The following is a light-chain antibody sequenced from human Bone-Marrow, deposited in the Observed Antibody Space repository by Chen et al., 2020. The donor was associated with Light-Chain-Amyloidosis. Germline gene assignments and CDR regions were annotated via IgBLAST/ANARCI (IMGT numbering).Light chain of an antibody. CDR3: QSADSSGTYEVI. Sequence: SYELTQPPSVSVSPGQTAWITCSGDDLPTKYAYWYQQKPGQAPVLVIHSDTERPSGISERFAGSSSGTTATLTISGVQAEDEADYHCQSADSSGTYEVIFGGGTKLTVL. J-gene: IGLJ2*01. V-gene: IGLV3-25*03. CDR2: SDT. CDR1: DLPTKY.